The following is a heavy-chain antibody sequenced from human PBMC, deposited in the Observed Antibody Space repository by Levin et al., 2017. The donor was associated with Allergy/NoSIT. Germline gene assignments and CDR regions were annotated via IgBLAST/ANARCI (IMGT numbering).Heavy chain of an antibody. J-gene: IGHJ4*02. CDR3: AKGLDSSTWYEDY. D-gene: IGHD6-13*01. CDR2: ISFSVGGT. V-gene: IGHV3-23*01. CDR1: GFPFSSYA. Sequence: GGSLRLSCAASGFPFSSYAMNWVRQAPGKGLEWVSAISFSVGGTYYADSVKGRFTISRDNSKNTLYLQMNSLRAEDTAVYYCAKGLDSSTWYEDYWGQGTLVTVSS.